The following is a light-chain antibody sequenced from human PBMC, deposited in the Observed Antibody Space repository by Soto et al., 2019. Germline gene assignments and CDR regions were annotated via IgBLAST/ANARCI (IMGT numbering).Light chain of an antibody. Sequence: EIVMTQSPDTLSLSPGDRATLSCRASQTINSNYLSWYQQKPGLAPRLLIYGASTRATGIPDRFSGSGSATDFSLTISRLEPEDFAVYYCQQYGSSPLTFGGGTKVDIK. CDR3: QQYGSSPLT. CDR2: GAS. V-gene: IGKV3-20*01. CDR1: QTINSNY. J-gene: IGKJ4*01.